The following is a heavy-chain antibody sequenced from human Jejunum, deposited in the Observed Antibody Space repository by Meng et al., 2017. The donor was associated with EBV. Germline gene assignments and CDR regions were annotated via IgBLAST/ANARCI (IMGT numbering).Heavy chain of an antibody. CDR3: ARDSQYLARGYFDY. CDR2: IDHSGST. V-gene: IGHV4-4*02. CDR1: GGSINSKNW. D-gene: IGHD2/OR15-2a*01. J-gene: IGHJ4*02. Sequence: QVQLQESGPGLVQPSGXLSLTCPVSGGSINSKNWWHWVRQAPGKGLEWIGEIDHSGSTHYNPSLKSRVTISLGTSMNQFSLELTSPTAADTAVYYCARDSQYLARGYFDYWGQGARVTVSS.